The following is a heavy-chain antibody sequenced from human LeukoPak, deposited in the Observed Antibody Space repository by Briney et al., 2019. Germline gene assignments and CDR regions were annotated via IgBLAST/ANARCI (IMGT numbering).Heavy chain of an antibody. Sequence: PWASVKVSCKASGGTFSSYAISWVRQAPGQGLGWMGGIIPIVGTANYAQKFQGRVTITADKSTSTAYMELSSLRSEDTAVYYCASCERHAAAGFDYWGEGTLVTVSS. CDR1: GGTFSSYA. CDR3: ASCERHAAAGFDY. CDR2: IIPIVGTA. D-gene: IGHD6-13*01. V-gene: IGHV1-69*06. J-gene: IGHJ4*02.